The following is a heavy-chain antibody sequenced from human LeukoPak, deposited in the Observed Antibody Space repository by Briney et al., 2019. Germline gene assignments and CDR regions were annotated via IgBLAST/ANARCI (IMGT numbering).Heavy chain of an antibody. J-gene: IGHJ5*02. D-gene: IGHD4-23*01. CDR2: INPRGTST. Sequence: ASVKDSCKASGYSFTSHFMHSVRQAPGKGREWMGLINPRGTSTIYAEKFQGRIIMTRDMSTTTDYMELSSLKSDDTAVYYCARDNSIHERGWWFDPWGQGTLVTVSS. CDR1: GYSFTSHF. V-gene: IGHV1-46*01. CDR3: ARDNSIHERGWWFDP.